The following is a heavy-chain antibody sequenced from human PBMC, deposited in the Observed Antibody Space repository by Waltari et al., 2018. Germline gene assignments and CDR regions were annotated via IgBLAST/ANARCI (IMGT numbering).Heavy chain of an antibody. CDR1: GFTFRSSA. Sequence: EVQLLESGGSLAQPGGSLRPSWAASGFTFRSSAMRCVRQAPGKGLDWVSAISGSGGSTYYADSVKGRFTISRDNSKNTLYLQMNILRAEYTAVYYCAKESTFIRGYLDYWGQGTLVTVSS. D-gene: IGHD3-16*01. V-gene: IGHV3-23*01. J-gene: IGHJ4*02. CDR2: ISGSGGST. CDR3: AKESTFIRGYLDY.